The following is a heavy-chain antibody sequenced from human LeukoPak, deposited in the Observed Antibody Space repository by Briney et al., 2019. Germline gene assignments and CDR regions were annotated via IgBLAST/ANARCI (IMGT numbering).Heavy chain of an antibody. CDR2: ISGYNGNT. CDR1: GYTFTNYG. J-gene: IGHJ4*02. CDR3: ARDAPDYYDSSGYRSIFDY. D-gene: IGHD3-22*01. Sequence: ASVKVSCKASGYTFTNYGISWVRQAPGQGLERMGWISGYNGNTDYAQKIQGRVTMTTDTSTRTAYMELRSLRADDMAVYYCARDAPDYYDSSGYRSIFDYWGQGTLVTVSS. V-gene: IGHV1-18*03.